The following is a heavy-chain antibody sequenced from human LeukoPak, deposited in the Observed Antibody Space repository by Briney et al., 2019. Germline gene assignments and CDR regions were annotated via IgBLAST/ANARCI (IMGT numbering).Heavy chain of an antibody. Sequence: PGGPLRLSCAASGFTFSSYAVHWPRQAPGKALVWVAFISDDGSNKYYADSVKGRFISSRDNSKNTLYLQMNSLGAEDTAVYYCARAQRRDGYKGKLDYWGQGTLVTDSS. J-gene: IGHJ4*02. V-gene: IGHV3-30*04. CDR3: ARAQRRDGYKGKLDY. CDR2: ISDDGSNK. D-gene: IGHD5-24*01. CDR1: GFTFSSYA.